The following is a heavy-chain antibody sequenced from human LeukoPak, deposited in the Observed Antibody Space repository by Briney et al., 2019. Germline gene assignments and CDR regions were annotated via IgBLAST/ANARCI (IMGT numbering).Heavy chain of an antibody. D-gene: IGHD5-12*01. CDR2: ISTMSNYI. V-gene: IGHV3-21*01. Sequence: GGSLRLSCAASGFTFSSYTMNWVRQAPGKGLEWVSSISTMSNYIFYGDSVKGRFTISRDNAKNSVYLQMNSLRPEDTAVYYCSRDRLGGLDLWGQGTLVTVSS. CDR3: SRDRLGGLDL. CDR1: GFTFSSYT. J-gene: IGHJ5*02.